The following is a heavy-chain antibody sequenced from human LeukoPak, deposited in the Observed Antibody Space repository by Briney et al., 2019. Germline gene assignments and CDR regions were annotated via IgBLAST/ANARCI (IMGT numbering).Heavy chain of an antibody. Sequence: GGSLRLSCAASGFTFSSYSMSWVRQAPGKGLEWVAVISYDGSNKYYADSVKGRFTISRDNSKNTLYLQMNSLRAEDTAVYYCARDLIGRGKYSYGRGMAPFDYWGQGTLVTVSS. CDR3: ARDLIGRGKYSYGRGMAPFDY. J-gene: IGHJ4*02. CDR1: GFTFSSYS. CDR2: ISYDGSNK. V-gene: IGHV3-30*03. D-gene: IGHD5-18*01.